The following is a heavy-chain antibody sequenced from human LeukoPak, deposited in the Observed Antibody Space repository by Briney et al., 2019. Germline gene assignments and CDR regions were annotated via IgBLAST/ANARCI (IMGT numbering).Heavy chain of an antibody. CDR2: INHSGST. CDR3: ARGQLTDIVVVVDFGAFDI. J-gene: IGHJ3*02. D-gene: IGHD2-15*01. Sequence: GSLRLSCAASGFTFSSYNMNWVRQPPGKGLEWIGEINHSGSTNYNPSLKSRVTISVDTSKNQFSLKLSSVTAADTAVYYCARGQLTDIVVVVDFGAFDIWGQGTMVTVSS. V-gene: IGHV4-34*01. CDR1: GFTFSSYN.